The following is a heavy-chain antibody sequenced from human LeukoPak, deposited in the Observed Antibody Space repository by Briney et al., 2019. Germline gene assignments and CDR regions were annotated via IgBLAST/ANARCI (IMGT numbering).Heavy chain of an antibody. V-gene: IGHV3-7*01. CDR1: GFTFSNYW. D-gene: IGHD4-11*01. Sequence: PGGSLRLSCAASGFTFSNYWMNWVRQAPGKGLEWVANIKQDGSDKYYVDSVKGRFTISRDNAKNSLYPQMNSLRAEDTAVYYCAREKGNYDGYYNYYMDVWGKGTTVTVSS. J-gene: IGHJ6*03. CDR3: AREKGNYDGYYNYYMDV. CDR2: IKQDGSDK.